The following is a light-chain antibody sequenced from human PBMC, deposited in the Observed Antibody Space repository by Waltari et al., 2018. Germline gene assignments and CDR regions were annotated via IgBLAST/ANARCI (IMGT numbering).Light chain of an antibody. CDR1: SSDVGRYTL. V-gene: IGLV2-23*01. Sequence: QSALTQPASVSGSPGQSITISCTGTSSDVGRYTLVSWFQHPPGKAPQLMIYEGSKRPSGMSNRFSGSKSGNTASLTISGLQAEDEADYYCCSYASGDTILFGGGTKLTVL. CDR3: CSYASGDTIL. CDR2: EGS. J-gene: IGLJ2*01.